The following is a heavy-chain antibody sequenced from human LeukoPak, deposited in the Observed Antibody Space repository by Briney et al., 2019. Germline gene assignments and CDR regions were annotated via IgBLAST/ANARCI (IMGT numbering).Heavy chain of an antibody. J-gene: IGHJ4*02. D-gene: IGHD6-13*01. CDR1: GYTFTSYS. CDR3: ARDRSSTWHGGIHY. V-gene: IGHV1-3*01. CDR2: INAGNGNT. Sequence: ASVKVSCKASGYTFTSYSIHWVRQAPGQRLERMGWINAGNGNTEYSQNFQGRVTITRDTSASTSYMELRSLRFEDTAVCYCARDRSSTWHGGIHYWGQGTLVTASS.